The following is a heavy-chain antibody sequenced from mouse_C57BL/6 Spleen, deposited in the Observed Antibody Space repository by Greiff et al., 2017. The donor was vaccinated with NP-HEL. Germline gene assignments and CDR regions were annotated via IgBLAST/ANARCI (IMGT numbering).Heavy chain of an antibody. D-gene: IGHD2-1*01. Sequence: EVQLQQSGPELVKPGASVKISCKASGYSFTDYNMNWVKQSNGKSLEWIGVINPNYGTTSYNQKFKGKATLTADQSSSTAYMQLNSLTSEDSAVYCCARRGYYGNYVPMDYWGQGASVTVSS. V-gene: IGHV1-39*01. CDR1: GYSFTDYN. CDR3: ARRGYYGNYVPMDY. J-gene: IGHJ4*01. CDR2: INPNYGTT.